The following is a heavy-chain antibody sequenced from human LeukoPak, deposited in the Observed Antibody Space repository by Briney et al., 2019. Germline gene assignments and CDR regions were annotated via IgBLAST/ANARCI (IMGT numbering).Heavy chain of an antibody. Sequence: PLDTLSLTCAVSGYSISSSNWGGWIRQPPGKGLEWIGYIYYGGSTYYNPSLKSRVTMSVDTSKNQFSLKLSSVTALDTAVYYCARWDSGYVAFDAWGEGTLVSVSA. J-gene: IGHJ4*02. CDR2: IYYGGST. V-gene: IGHV4-28*01. CDR1: GYSISSSNW. CDR3: ARWDSGYVAFDA. D-gene: IGHD5-12*01.